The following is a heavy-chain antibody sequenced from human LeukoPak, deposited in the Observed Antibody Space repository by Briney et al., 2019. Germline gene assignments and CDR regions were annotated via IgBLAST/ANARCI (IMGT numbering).Heavy chain of an antibody. CDR1: GFTFSSYG. D-gene: IGHD5-12*01. J-gene: IGHJ6*02. Sequence: GGSLRLSCAASGFTFSSYGMHWVRQAPGKGLEWVAFIRYDGSNKFYADSVKGRFTISRDNSKNTLYLQMNSLGAEDTAVYYCAKLSGYDFYYYYGMDVWGQGTTVTVS. CDR3: AKLSGYDFYYYYGMDV. CDR2: IRYDGSNK. V-gene: IGHV3-30*02.